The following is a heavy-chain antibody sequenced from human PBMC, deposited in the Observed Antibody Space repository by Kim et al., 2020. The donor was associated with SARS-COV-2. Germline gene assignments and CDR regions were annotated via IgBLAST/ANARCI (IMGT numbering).Heavy chain of an antibody. J-gene: IGHJ4*02. D-gene: IGHD3-9*01. CDR2: GT. Sequence: GTNYAQKLQGRVTVTRDTSISTVYMEVNRLRSDDTAVYYCASDIDYYFDYWGQGTLVTVSS. CDR3: ASDIDYYFDY. V-gene: IGHV1-2*02.